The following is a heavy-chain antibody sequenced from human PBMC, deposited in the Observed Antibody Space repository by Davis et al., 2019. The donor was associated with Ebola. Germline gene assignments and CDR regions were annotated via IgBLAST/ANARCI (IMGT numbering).Heavy chain of an antibody. D-gene: IGHD2-21*01. Sequence: GESLKISCTASGFTFGDYAMSWFRQAPGKGLEWVGFIRSKAYGGTTEYAASVKGRFTISRDDSKSIAYLQMNSLKTEDTAVYYCTRTYCGGDCYYGWFDPWGQGTLVTVSS. J-gene: IGHJ5*02. CDR1: GFTFGDYA. CDR3: TRTYCGGDCYYGWFDP. V-gene: IGHV3-49*03. CDR2: IRSKAYGGTT.